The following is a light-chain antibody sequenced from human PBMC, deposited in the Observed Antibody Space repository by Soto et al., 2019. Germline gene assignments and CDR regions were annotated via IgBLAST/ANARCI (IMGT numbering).Light chain of an antibody. CDR1: QSVTNNY. Sequence: EVVLTQSPGTLFLSPGEIATLSCRASQSVTNNYLAWYQQKPGQAPRLLIFGSSDRATGIPDRFIGSGSGTDFTLTISRLEPEDFAVYYCQQYGSSPPYTFGQGTKLEI. V-gene: IGKV3-20*01. J-gene: IGKJ2*01. CDR2: GSS. CDR3: QQYGSSPPYT.